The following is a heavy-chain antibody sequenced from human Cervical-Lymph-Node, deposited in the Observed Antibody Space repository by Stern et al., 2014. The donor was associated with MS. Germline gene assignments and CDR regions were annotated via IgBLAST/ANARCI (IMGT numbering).Heavy chain of an antibody. D-gene: IGHD5-24*01. J-gene: IGHJ4*02. V-gene: IGHV3-33*01. CDR1: GFTFSSYG. Sequence: VHLVESGGGVAQPGTSLRLSCAASGFTFSSYGMHWVRQAPGKGLEWVALAWYDGITACYTNSVKGRFTISRDNSKNTLSLQMNSLTAEDTAVYYCARGHIPYAYNYLFDYWGQGTLVTVS. CDR2: AWYDGITA. CDR3: ARGHIPYAYNYLFDY.